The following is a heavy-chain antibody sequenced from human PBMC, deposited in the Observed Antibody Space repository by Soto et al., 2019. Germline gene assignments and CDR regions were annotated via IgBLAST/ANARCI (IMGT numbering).Heavy chain of an antibody. CDR2: IRSKANNYAT. J-gene: IGHJ6*01. CDR1: GFTFSGSA. V-gene: IGHV3-73*01. D-gene: IGHD1-26*01. Sequence: VGPLRLSCAASGFTFSGSAMYWVRQASGEGLEWFGRIRSKANNYATVYAASVKGRFTISRDDSKNTAYLQMNSLQTQDTAVYYCTAWEGQIYYHGLDVWGQGTKVTVSS. CDR3: TAWEGQIYYHGLDV.